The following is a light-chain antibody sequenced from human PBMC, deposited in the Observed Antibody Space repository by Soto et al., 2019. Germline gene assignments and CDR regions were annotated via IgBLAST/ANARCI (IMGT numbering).Light chain of an antibody. Sequence: DIQMTQSPSSLSASVGDRVTITCQASQDITNYLNWYQQKPGKAPSLLLYDASSLETGVPSRFSGSGYGTDFTFTISSRQTEDIATYYCQHHDQLPITFGQGTRLEIK. V-gene: IGKV1-33*01. J-gene: IGKJ5*01. CDR2: DAS. CDR1: QDITNY. CDR3: QHHDQLPIT.